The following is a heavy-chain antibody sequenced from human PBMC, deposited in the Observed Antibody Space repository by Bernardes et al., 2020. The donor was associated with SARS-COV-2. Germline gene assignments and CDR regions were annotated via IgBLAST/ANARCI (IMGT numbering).Heavy chain of an antibody. Sequence: GGSLRLSCAASGFTFSSYAMSWVRQAPGKGLEWVSAISGSGTTTFYADSVKGRFTISRDNSKNTMYMQMNSLRAEDTAVYYCATLGGRFYYYAIVVWGQGTPVTVSS. V-gene: IGHV3-23*01. J-gene: IGHJ6*02. CDR2: ISGSGTTT. CDR1: GFTFSSYA. CDR3: ATLGGRFYYYAIVV. D-gene: IGHD1-26*01.